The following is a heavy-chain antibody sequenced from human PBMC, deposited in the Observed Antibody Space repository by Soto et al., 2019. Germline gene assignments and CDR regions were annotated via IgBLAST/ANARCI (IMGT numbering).Heavy chain of an antibody. Sequence: EVQLVESGGGVVRPGGSLRLSCAASGFTFDDYGMSWVRQAPGKGLEWVSGINWNGGSTGYADSVKGRFTISRDNAKNSLYLEMNSRRAEDTALYYWARLYSSGWYGPGRYWGQGTLVTVSS. CDR3: ARLYSSGWYGPGRY. V-gene: IGHV3-20*04. J-gene: IGHJ4*02. CDR1: GFTFDDYG. CDR2: INWNGGST. D-gene: IGHD6-19*01.